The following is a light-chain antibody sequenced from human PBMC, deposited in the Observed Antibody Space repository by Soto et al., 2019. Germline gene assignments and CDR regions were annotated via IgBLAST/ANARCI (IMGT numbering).Light chain of an antibody. J-gene: IGKJ5*01. V-gene: IGKV1-39*01. CDR1: QSIRSY. CDR3: QQSYRTPPIT. CDR2: DAS. Sequence: DIQLTQSPSSLSASVGDKVTITCRASQSIRSYLNWVQQKPGKAPKLLIYDASSLQTGVPSRFSGSGSGTDFSLTISSLQPEDFATYYCQQSYRTPPITFGQGTRLEIK.